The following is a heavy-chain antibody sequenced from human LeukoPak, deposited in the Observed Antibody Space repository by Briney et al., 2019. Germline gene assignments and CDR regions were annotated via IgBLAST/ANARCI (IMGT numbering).Heavy chain of an antibody. CDR2: ISSSGSTI. V-gene: IGHV3-48*03. D-gene: IGHD3-22*01. CDR3: AKDPKDYYDSSKVGVFDY. J-gene: IGHJ4*02. Sequence: GGSLRLSCAASGFTFSSYEMNWVRQAPGKGLEWVSYISSSGSTIYYADSVKGRFTISRDNSKNTLYLQMNSLRAEDTAVYYCAKDPKDYYDSSKVGVFDYWGQGTLVTVSS. CDR1: GFTFSSYE.